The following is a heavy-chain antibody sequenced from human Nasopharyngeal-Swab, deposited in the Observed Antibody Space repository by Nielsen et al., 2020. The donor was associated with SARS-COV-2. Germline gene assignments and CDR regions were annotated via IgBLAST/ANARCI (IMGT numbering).Heavy chain of an antibody. CDR2: ISNDGSNK. V-gene: IGHV3-30*18. Sequence: GGSLTLSCAASGFTFSTYAMHWVRQAPGQGLEWVTLISNDGSNKYYGDSVKGRFTISRDNSRNTLFLQMNSLRPEDTAVYYCAKAQGIRYGLDVWGHGTTVTVSS. CDR3: AKAQGIRYGLDV. J-gene: IGHJ6*02. CDR1: GFTFSTYA.